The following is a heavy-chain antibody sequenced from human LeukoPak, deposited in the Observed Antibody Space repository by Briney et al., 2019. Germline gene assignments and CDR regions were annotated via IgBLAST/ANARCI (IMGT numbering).Heavy chain of an antibody. V-gene: IGHV3-43*01. CDR1: GFTFHDYT. Sequence: GGSLRLSCAASGFTFHDYTMHWVRQAPGKGLEWISRISWNSGSTFYVDYVKGRFTISRDKTKNSLYLEMNSLRTEDTALYYCANDGRVGARPVSGFDYWCWGQVTLVT. D-gene: IGHD1-26*01. J-gene: IGHJ1*01. CDR3: ANDGRVGARPVSGFDYWC. CDR2: ISWNSGST.